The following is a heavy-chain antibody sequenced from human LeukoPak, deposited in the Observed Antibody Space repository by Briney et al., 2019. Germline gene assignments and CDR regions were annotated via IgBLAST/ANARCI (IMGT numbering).Heavy chain of an antibody. V-gene: IGHV3-9*01. J-gene: IGHJ4*02. D-gene: IGHD3-10*01. CDR2: ISWNSGII. CDR1: GFTFHDYA. Sequence: PGGSLRLSCAASGFTFHDYAMHWVRQAPGKGLEWVSGISWNSGIIGYADSVKGRFTISRDNSKNTLYLQMNSLRAEDTAVYYCARVTYGSGTYGAFDYWGQGTLVTVSS. CDR3: ARVTYGSGTYGAFDY.